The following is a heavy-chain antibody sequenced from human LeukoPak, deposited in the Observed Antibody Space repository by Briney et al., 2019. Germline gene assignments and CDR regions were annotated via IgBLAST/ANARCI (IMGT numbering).Heavy chain of an antibody. CDR3: ARGTTNSGSFDDAFDI. D-gene: IGHD1-26*01. V-gene: IGHV3-21*03. CDR2: ISTSGIYI. J-gene: IGHJ3*02. CDR1: AFTFSSYS. Sequence: GGSLRLSCAASAFTFSSYSMNWVRQAPGKGLEWVSSISTSGIYIYYVDSVKGRFTISRENARNSLYLQMNSLRAEDTAVYYCARGTTNSGSFDDAFDIWGQGTMVTVSS.